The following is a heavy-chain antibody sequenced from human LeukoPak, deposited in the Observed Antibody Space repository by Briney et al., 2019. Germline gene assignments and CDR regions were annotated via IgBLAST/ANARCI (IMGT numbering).Heavy chain of an antibody. J-gene: IGHJ4*02. D-gene: IGHD6-13*01. V-gene: IGHV3-48*01. CDR1: GFNYSSYT. Sequence: GGSLRLSCAASGFNYSSYTMNWVRQAPGMGLEWLSYISASRGITYYADSVKGRFTISRDNAKNSLYLQMNSLRAEDTAVYYCARDRSYSSSWYARGGTFDYWGQGTLVTVSS. CDR2: ISASRGIT. CDR3: ARDRSYSSSWYARGGTFDY.